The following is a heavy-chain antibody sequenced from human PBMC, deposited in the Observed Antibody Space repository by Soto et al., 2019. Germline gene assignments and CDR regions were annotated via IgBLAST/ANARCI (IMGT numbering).Heavy chain of an antibody. CDR1: GYTFTSYG. CDR2: ISGYDGNT. V-gene: IGHV1-18*04. D-gene: IGHD2-15*01. CDR3: ARDPGLADSSYYQYGMDV. J-gene: IGHJ6*02. Sequence: QVQLVQSGAEVKKPGASVKVSCKASGYTFTSYGISWVRQAPGQGLEWMGWISGYDGNTNYAQKLQGRVTMTTDTSTSTAYMELRSLRSDDTAVYYGARDPGLADSSYYQYGMDVWGQGTTVTVSS.